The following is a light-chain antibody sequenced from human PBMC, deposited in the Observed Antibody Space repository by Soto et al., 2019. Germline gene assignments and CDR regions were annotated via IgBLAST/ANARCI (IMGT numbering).Light chain of an antibody. V-gene: IGKV3-11*01. CDR2: DTS. Sequence: EIVLTQSPATLSLSPGGTATLSCRASQSVGSTLAWYQQLPGQAPRLLIYDTSNRATGIPARFSGSGSGTDFTLTISSLEPEDFAVYYCQQRSDWPLTLGGGTKVDIK. J-gene: IGKJ4*01. CDR3: QQRSDWPLT. CDR1: QSVGST.